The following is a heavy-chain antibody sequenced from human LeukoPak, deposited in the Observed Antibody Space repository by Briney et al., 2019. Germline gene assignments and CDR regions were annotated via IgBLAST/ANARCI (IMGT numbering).Heavy chain of an antibody. CDR1: GFTFSNYW. CDR3: VSTQTFDY. J-gene: IGHJ4*02. V-gene: IGHV3-7*01. Sequence: SGGSLRLSCAASGFTFSNYWMSWVRQTPGKGLEWVANIKQDGSEKYYVDSVKGRFTISRDNAKSSPYLQMDSLRAEDTAVYYCVSTQTFDYWGQGTLVTVSS. CDR2: IKQDGSEK.